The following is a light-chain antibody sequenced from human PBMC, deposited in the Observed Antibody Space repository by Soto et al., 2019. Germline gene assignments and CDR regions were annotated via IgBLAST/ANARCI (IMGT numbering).Light chain of an antibody. J-gene: IGLJ2*01. CDR2: QDS. Sequence: SYELTQPPSVSVSPGQTASITCSGDKLGDKYACWYQQKPGQSPVLVIYQDSKRPSGIPERFSGSNSGNTATLTISGTQAMDEADYYCQASDSSTAHVVFGGGTKLTVL. V-gene: IGLV3-1*01. CDR1: KLGDKY. CDR3: QASDSSTAHVV.